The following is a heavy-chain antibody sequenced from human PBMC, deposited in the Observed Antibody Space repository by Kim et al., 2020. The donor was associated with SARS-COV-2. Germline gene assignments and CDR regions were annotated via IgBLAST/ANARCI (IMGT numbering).Heavy chain of an antibody. CDR3: ATQGYSGYDYGNFDY. D-gene: IGHD5-12*01. Sequence: QKFQGRVTITADKATGPAYMELSSLRSEDTAVYYCATQGYSGYDYGNFDYWGQGTLVTVSS. V-gene: IGHV1-69*02. J-gene: IGHJ4*02.